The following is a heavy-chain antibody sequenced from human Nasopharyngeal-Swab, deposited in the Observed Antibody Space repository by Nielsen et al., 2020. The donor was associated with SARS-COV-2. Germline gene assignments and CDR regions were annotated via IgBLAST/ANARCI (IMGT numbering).Heavy chain of an antibody. V-gene: IGHV3-48*03. CDR3: ARDRGGLLWFGELPTYFDY. CDR2: ISSSGSTI. Sequence: WIRQPPGKGLEWVSAISSSGSTIYYADSVKGRFTISRDNAKNSLYLQMNSLRAEDTAVYYCARDRGGLLWFGELPTYFDYWGQGTLVTVSS. J-gene: IGHJ4*02. D-gene: IGHD3-10*01.